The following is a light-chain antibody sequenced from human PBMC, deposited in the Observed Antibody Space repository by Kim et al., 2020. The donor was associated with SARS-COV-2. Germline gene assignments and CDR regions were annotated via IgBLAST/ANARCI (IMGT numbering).Light chain of an antibody. Sequence: SYELTQPPSVSVSPGQTASITCSGHELGKTYVAWYQQKAGQSPVVVIYQDNKRPSGVPKRFSGSNSGNTATLTISGTQSMDEADYFCQTWDNRLVFGGGT. CDR3: QTWDNRLV. CDR2: QDN. CDR1: ELGKTY. J-gene: IGLJ3*02. V-gene: IGLV3-1*01.